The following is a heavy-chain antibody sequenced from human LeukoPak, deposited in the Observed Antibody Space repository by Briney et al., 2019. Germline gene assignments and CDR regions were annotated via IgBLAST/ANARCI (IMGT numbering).Heavy chain of an antibody. J-gene: IGHJ6*02. CDR2: IYRGGST. D-gene: IGHD3/OR15-3a*01. V-gene: IGHV3-66*01. CDR3: ARAGGLDGMDV. CDR1: GFTVSSNY. Sequence: PGGSLRLSCTASGFTVSSNYISWVRQAPGKGLEWVSVIYRGGSTYYAGSVKGRFTISRDNSKNTLYLQMNSLRGEDTAVYYCARAGGLDGMDVWGQGTTVTVSS.